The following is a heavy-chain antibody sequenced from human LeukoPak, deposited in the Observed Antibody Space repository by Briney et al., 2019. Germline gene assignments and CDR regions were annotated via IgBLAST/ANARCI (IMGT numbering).Heavy chain of an antibody. V-gene: IGHV3-30*02. D-gene: IGHD6-13*01. J-gene: IGHJ3*02. Sequence: TGGSLRLSCAASGFTFDDYVMHWVRQAPGKGLEWVAFIRYDGSNKYYADSVKGRFTISRDNSKNTLYLQMNSLRAEDTAVYYCAKGQQLVTDAFDIWGQGTMVSVSS. CDR2: IRYDGSNK. CDR3: AKGQQLVTDAFDI. CDR1: GFTFDDYV.